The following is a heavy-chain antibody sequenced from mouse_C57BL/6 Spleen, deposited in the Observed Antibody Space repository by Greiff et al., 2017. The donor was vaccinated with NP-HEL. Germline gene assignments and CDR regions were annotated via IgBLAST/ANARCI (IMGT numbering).Heavy chain of an antibody. CDR3: ARIKKIVATYFDY. V-gene: IGHV1S81*02. J-gene: IGHJ2*01. Sequence: QVQLQQSGAELVKAGASVKMSCKASGYTFNSYWMHWVKQRLGQGLEWFAETNPTNGRTYYNEKFKSKATLTVDKSSSTAYMLLSGPTFEDSAVYYCARIKKIVATYFDYWGQGPTLTVSS. CDR1: GYTFNSYW. CDR2: TNPTNGRT. D-gene: IGHD1-1*01.